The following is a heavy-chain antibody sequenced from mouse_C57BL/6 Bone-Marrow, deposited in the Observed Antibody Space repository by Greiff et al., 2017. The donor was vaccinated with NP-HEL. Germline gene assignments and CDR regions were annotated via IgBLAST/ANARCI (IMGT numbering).Heavy chain of an antibody. CDR1: GYTFTSYW. J-gene: IGHJ3*01. Sequence: QVQLQQPGAELVKPGASVKLSCKASGYTFTSYWMHWVKQRPGQGLEWIGMIHPNSGSTNYNEKFKSKATLTVDKSSSTAYMQLSSLTSEDSAVYYCARWDEGSSPGWFAYWGKGTLVTVSA. D-gene: IGHD1-1*01. CDR3: ARWDEGSSPGWFAY. CDR2: IHPNSGST. V-gene: IGHV1-64*01.